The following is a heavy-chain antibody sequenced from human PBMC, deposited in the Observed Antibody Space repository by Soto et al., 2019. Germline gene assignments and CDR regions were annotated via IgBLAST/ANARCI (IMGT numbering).Heavy chain of an antibody. J-gene: IGHJ4*02. CDR2: IFYGEST. Sequence: QVLVQESGPGLVKPSQTLTLRCTVCGVSVDSGNHYWNWIRQPPGKGLEWIGYIFYGESTYYNPSLKSRATISVDTSQSRFSLRLTSVTAADTAVYYCARDMGSAMTTRIFDHWGQGTLVTVSS. CDR1: GVSVDSGNHY. V-gene: IGHV4-30-4*01. D-gene: IGHD4-17*01. CDR3: ARDMGSAMTTRIFDH.